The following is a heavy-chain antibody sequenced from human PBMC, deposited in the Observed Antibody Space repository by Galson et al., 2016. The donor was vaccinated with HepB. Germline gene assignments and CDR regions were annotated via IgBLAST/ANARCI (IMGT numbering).Heavy chain of an antibody. CDR1: GFTSKNFA. CDR2: ISSDGGSQ. CDR3: ARGQTPTIIPNAFTLDY. V-gene: IGHV3-30*14. J-gene: IGHJ4*02. D-gene: IGHD5-24*01. Sequence: SLRLSCAASGFTSKNFAFHWVRQAPGKATEWLAVISSDGGSQFYADSVRGRFTIARDNSKNTLFLHMGGLGPEDTAVYSCARGQTPTIIPNAFTLDYWGQGTLVAVSS.